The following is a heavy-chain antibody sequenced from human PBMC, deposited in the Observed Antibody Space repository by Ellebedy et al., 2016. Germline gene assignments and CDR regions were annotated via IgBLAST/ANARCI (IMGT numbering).Heavy chain of an antibody. V-gene: IGHV4-39*07. CDR3: ARVRRWSGELYYGMDV. Sequence: SETLSLXXTVSGGSISSSNYYWGWIRQPPGKGLEWIGSIYYSGSTYYNPSLKSRVTISLDTSKNQFSLRLSSVTAADTAVYYCARVRRWSGELYYGMDVWGQGTTVTVSS. D-gene: IGHD3-10*01. CDR2: IYYSGST. J-gene: IGHJ6*02. CDR1: GGSISSSNYY.